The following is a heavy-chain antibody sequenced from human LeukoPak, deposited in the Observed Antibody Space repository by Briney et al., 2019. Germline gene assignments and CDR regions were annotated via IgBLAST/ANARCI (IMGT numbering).Heavy chain of an antibody. CDR1: GGSIRSYY. Sequence: SETLSLTCTVSGGSIRSYYWSWIRQPPGKGLEWIGYIYYSGSTNYNPSLKSRVTISVDTSKNQFSLKLSSVTAADTAVYYCARRGSGSYYNYWYFDLWGRGTLVTVSS. CDR2: IYYSGST. V-gene: IGHV4-59*08. J-gene: IGHJ2*01. D-gene: IGHD3-10*01. CDR3: ARRGSGSYYNYWYFDL.